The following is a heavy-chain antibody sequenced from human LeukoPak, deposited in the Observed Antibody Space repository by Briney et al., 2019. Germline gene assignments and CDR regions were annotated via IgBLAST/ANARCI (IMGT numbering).Heavy chain of an antibody. J-gene: IGHJ3*02. CDR3: ARAPNGFGAFDI. CDR1: GGSMRSYY. Sequence: SETLSLTCTVSGGSMRSYYWVWLRQPPGKGLAWIGYIYYSGSTDYNPSLKSRVTIPVDTSKNQFSLKMSSVTAADTAVYYCARAPNGFGAFDIWGPGTMVTVSS. D-gene: IGHD2-8*01. CDR2: IYYSGST. V-gene: IGHV4-59*01.